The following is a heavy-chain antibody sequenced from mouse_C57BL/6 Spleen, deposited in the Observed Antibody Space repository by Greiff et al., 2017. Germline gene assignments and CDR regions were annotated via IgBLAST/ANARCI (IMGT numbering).Heavy chain of an antibody. CDR1: GYTFTSYW. V-gene: IGHV1-5*01. J-gene: IGHJ4*01. CDR2: IYPGNSDT. CDR3: TRKGRSNYDYYAMDY. D-gene: IGHD2-5*01. Sequence: VHVKQSGTVLARPGASVKMSCKTSGYTFTSYWMHWVKQRPGQGLEWIGAIYPGNSDTSYNQKFKGKAKLTAVTSASTAYMELSSLTNEDSAVYYCTRKGRSNYDYYAMDYWGQGTSVTVSS.